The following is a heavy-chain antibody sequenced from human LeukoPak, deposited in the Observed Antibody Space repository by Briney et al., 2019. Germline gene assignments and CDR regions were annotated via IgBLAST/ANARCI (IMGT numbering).Heavy chain of an antibody. J-gene: IGHJ4*02. CDR3: ARDLRYCSSTSCYYYFDY. CDR1: GGTFSSYA. V-gene: IGHV1-69*13. CDR2: IIPIFGTA. Sequence: ASVKVSCKASGGTFSSYAIIWVRQAPGQGLEWMGGIIPIFGTANYAQKFQGRVTITADESTSTAYMELSSLRSEDTAVYYCARDLRYCSSTSCYYYFDYWGQGTLVTVSS. D-gene: IGHD2-2*01.